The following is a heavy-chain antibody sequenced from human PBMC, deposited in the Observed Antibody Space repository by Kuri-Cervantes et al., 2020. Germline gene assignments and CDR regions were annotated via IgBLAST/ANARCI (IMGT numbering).Heavy chain of an antibody. CDR2: IYYSGST. CDR3: ARGVYTSGSYSAFDI. Sequence: SETLSLTGTVSGGSVSSGSYYWSLIRQPPGKGLEWIGSIYYSGSTYYNPSLKSRVTISVDTSKNQFSLKLSSLTAADTAVYYCARGVYTSGSYSAFDIWGQGTMVTVSS. CDR1: GGSVSSGSYY. D-gene: IGHD1-26*01. J-gene: IGHJ3*02. V-gene: IGHV4-39*07.